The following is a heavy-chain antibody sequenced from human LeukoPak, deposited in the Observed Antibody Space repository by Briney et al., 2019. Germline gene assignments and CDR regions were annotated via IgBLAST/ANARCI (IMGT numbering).Heavy chain of an antibody. Sequence: GGSLRLSCAPSGFTFGAYSMTWVRQAPGKGLEWVSYISSSSSTIYYADSVKGRFTISRDNAKNSLYLQMNSLRAEDTAVYYCARGAHSGSPEGYYMDVWGKGTTVTVSS. CDR3: ARGAHSGSPEGYYMDV. J-gene: IGHJ6*03. V-gene: IGHV3-48*04. CDR2: ISSSSSTI. CDR1: GFTFGAYS. D-gene: IGHD1-26*01.